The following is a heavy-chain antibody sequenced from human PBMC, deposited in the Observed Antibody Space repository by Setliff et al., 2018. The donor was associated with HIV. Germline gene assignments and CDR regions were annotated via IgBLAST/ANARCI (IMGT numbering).Heavy chain of an antibody. J-gene: IGHJ4*02. D-gene: IGHD1-26*01. CDR3: ARDSGNYAFDY. CDR2: MDWDGDK. Sequence: SGPTLVNPTQPLTLTCSFPGFSLRTRGVAVGWSRQPPGKAPEWLALMDWDGDKFYNASLKTRLTISKDTVKKQVILTVANVDPADTDTYYCARDSGNYAFDYWGLGTLVTVSS. CDR1: GFSLRTRGVA. V-gene: IGHV2-5*02.